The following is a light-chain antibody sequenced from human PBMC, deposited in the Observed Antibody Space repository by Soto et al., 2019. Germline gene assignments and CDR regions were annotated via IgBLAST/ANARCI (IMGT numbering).Light chain of an antibody. V-gene: IGKV1D-8*03. CDR1: QGISSY. CDR2: AAS. CDR3: LPPRHYPLT. Sequence: VIGMTQYPSLHAATTLDIASISRRMSQGISSYLAWFQQKPWKVNQRLIYAASTLQSGVPSRFSGSGSGTEFTLTISSLQPEDFATYYCLPPRHYPLTLGGG. J-gene: IGKJ4*01.